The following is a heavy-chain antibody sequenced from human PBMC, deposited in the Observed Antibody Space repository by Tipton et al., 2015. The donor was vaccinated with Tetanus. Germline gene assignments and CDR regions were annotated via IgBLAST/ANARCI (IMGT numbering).Heavy chain of an antibody. D-gene: IGHD6-19*01. CDR1: GFTFSSYA. J-gene: IGHJ4*02. CDR2: ISGSGGST. CDR3: ARARGVAVAGGDY. V-gene: IGHV3-23*01. Sequence: GSLRLSCAASGFTFSSYAMSWVRQAPGKGLEWVSGISGSGGSTYYADSVKGRFTISRDNSKNTLYLQMNSLRAEDTAVYYCARARGVAVAGGDYWGQGTLVTVSS.